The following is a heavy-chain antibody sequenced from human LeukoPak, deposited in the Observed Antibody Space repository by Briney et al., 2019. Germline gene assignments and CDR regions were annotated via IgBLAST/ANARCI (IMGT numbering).Heavy chain of an antibody. V-gene: IGHV1-69*13. CDR2: IIPIFGTA. CDR3: ASCSLRLLKRYLYYFDY. CDR1: GYIFTSYA. D-gene: IGHD2-15*01. Sequence: SVKVSCKASGYIFTSYAMNWVRQAPGQGLEWMGGIIPIFGTANYAQKFQGRVTITADESTSTAYMELSSLRSEDTAVYYCASCSLRLLKRYLYYFDYWGQGTLVTVSS. J-gene: IGHJ4*02.